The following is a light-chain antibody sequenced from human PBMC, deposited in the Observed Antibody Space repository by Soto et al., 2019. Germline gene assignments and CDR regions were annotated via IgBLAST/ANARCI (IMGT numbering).Light chain of an antibody. CDR1: SSNIGSNT. J-gene: IGLJ3*02. V-gene: IGLV1-44*01. CDR3: AAGDDRLNGLV. CDR2: SDN. Sequence: QSVLTQPPSASGTPGQRVTISCSGGSSNIGSNTVNWYQQLPGTAPKLLIYSDNQRPSGVPDRFSGSKSGTSASLAISGRQSEDEADYCCAAGDDRLNGLVFGGGTQLTVL.